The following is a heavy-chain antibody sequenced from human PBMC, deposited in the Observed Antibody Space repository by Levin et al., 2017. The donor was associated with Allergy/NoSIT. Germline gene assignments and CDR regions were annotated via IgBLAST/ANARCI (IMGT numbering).Heavy chain of an antibody. CDR1: GYSFTSYW. J-gene: IGHJ3*02. V-gene: IGHV5-51*01. CDR2: IYPGDSDT. Sequence: GESLKISCKGSGYSFTSYWIGWVRQMPGKGLEWMGIIYPGDSDTRYSPSFQGQVTISADKSISTAYLQWSSLKASDTAMYYCARAQLEVVTATYAFDIWGQGTMVTVSS. CDR3: ARAQLEVVTATYAFDI. D-gene: IGHD2-21*02.